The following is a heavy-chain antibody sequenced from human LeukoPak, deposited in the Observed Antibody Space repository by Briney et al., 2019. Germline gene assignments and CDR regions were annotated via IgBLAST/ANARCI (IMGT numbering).Heavy chain of an antibody. J-gene: IGHJ4*02. D-gene: IGHD6-6*01. Sequence: SQTLSLTCTVSGGSISSSSYYSGWIRQPPGKGLEWIGSIYYSGSTYYNPSLKSRVTISLDTSKNQFSLKLSSVTAADTAVYYCARQRYSSSHFDYWGQGTLVTVSS. CDR2: IYYSGST. CDR3: ARQRYSSSHFDY. V-gene: IGHV4-39*01. CDR1: GGSISSSSYY.